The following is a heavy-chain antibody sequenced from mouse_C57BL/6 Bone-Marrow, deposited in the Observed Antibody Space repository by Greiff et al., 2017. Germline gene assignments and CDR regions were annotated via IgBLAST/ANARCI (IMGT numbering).Heavy chain of an antibody. CDR1: GYTFTSYW. J-gene: IGHJ1*03. Sequence: QVQLKQSGAELVRPGTSVKLSCKASGYTFTSYWMHWVKQRPGQGLEWIGVIDPSDSYTNYNQKFKGKATLTVDTSSSTAYMQLSSLTSEDSAVYYCARVITTVVANWYFDVWGTGTTVTVSS. V-gene: IGHV1-59*01. D-gene: IGHD1-1*01. CDR3: ARVITTVVANWYFDV. CDR2: IDPSDSYT.